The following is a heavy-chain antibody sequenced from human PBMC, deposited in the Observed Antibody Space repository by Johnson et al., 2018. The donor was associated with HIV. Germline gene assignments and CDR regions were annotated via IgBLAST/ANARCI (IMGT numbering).Heavy chain of an antibody. Sequence: VQLVESGGGLVKPGGSLRLSCAASGFTFSDYYMSWIRQAPGKGLEWVSYISSSDNTIYYADSVKGRFTISRDNSKSTLYLQMNSLRAEDTAVYYCAGIRSSDKDIWGQGTMVTVSS. V-gene: IGHV3-11*01. J-gene: IGHJ3*02. D-gene: IGHD2-21*01. CDR2: ISSSDNTI. CDR3: AGIRSSDKDI. CDR1: GFTFSDYY.